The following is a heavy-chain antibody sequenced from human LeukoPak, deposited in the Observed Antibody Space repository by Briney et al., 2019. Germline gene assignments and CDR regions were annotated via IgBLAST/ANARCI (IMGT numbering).Heavy chain of an antibody. V-gene: IGHV3-30-3*01. CDR3: ARSYAPYCSGGSCYSFYYYGMDV. Sequence: GGSLRLSCAASGFTFSSYAMHWVRQAPGKGLEWVAVISYDGSNKYYADSVKGRFTISRDNSKNTLYLQMNSLRAEDTAVYYCARSYAPYCSGGSCYSFYYYGMDVWGQGTTVTVSS. CDR2: ISYDGSNK. J-gene: IGHJ6*02. CDR1: GFTFSSYA. D-gene: IGHD2-15*01.